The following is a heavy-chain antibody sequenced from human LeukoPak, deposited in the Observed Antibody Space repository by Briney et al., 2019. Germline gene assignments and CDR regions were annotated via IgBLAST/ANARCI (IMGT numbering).Heavy chain of an antibody. CDR1: GYTFTSNY. CDR3: ARDNSVRDEAWWFNP. CDR2: ISSSGGST. Sequence: PRASVKVSCKAFGYTFTSNYMHWVRQAPGQGPEWMGVISSSGGSTTYAQKFQGRVTLTRDMSTSTDYLELSSLRSEDTAVYYCARDNSVRDEAWWFNPWGQGTLVTVSS. D-gene: IGHD5-24*01. V-gene: IGHV1-46*01. J-gene: IGHJ5*02.